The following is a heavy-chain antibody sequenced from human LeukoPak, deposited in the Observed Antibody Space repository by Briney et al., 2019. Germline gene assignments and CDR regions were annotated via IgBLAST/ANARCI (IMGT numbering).Heavy chain of an antibody. CDR2: INVVNGAI. CDR1: GFTLRYYQ. CDR3: VRDGNRGYDMGV. V-gene: IGHV3-48*01. D-gene: IGHD3-10*01. Sequence: GGSLRLSCATSGFTLRYYQMNWVRQAPGKGLEWVSYINVVNGAIYYADSVKGRFTISGDIATNSVYLQMNSLRAEDTALYYCVRDGNRGYDMGVWGQGTAVTVSS. J-gene: IGHJ6*02.